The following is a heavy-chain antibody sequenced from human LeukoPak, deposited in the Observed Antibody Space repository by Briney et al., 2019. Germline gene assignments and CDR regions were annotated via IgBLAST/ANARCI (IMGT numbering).Heavy chain of an antibody. V-gene: IGHV4-30-4*01. J-gene: IGHJ5*02. CDR1: GGSISSGAYY. CDR2: MHYSGST. Sequence: SETLSLTCTVPGGSISSGAYYWSWIRQPPGKGLEWIASMHYSGSTYYNTSLKSRVTLSADPSKNQLSLKLSSVTAADTAVYYCARPYYYDSRIDPWGQGILVTVSS. D-gene: IGHD3-22*01. CDR3: ARPYYYDSRIDP.